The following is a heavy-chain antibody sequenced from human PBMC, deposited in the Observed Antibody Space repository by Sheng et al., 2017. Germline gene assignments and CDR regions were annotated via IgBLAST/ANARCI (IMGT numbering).Heavy chain of an antibody. J-gene: IGHJ4*02. D-gene: IGHD3-22*01. CDR2: IRAGGDIA. CDR1: GFTVNSNY. CDR3: AKGLGTSGYHDY. V-gene: IGHV3-23*04. Sequence: EVQLVESEGGLIQPGGSLRLSCVASGFTVNSNYMTWVRQAPGKGLEWVSGIRAGGDIAYYADSVKGRFTISRDNSENTLYLQLNSLRVEDTAVYYCAKGLGTSGYHDYWGQGTLVTVSS.